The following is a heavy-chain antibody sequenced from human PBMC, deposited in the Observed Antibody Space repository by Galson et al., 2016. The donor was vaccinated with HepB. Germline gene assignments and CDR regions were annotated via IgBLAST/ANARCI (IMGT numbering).Heavy chain of an antibody. Sequence: SLRLSCAASGFSFDTYAVTWVRQAPGKGLEWVAGIGGANTYYADSVKGRFTISRDNSKNTVDLQMNSLRAEDTALYYCARERSYGYEPHDASDMWGPGTMVTVSS. CDR2: IGGANT. J-gene: IGHJ3*02. CDR1: GFSFDTYA. D-gene: IGHD5-18*01. V-gene: IGHV3-23*01. CDR3: ARERSYGYEPHDASDM.